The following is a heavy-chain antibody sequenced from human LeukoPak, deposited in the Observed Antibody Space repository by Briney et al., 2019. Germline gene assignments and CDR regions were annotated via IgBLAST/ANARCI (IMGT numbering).Heavy chain of an antibody. CDR2: IKSKTDGGTT. CDR1: GFTFSNAW. CDR3: TIEVLAAGFKH. J-gene: IGHJ1*01. V-gene: IGHV3-15*01. Sequence: GGSLRLSCAASGFTFSNAWMSWVRQAPGKGLEWVGRIKSKTDGGTTDYAAPVEGRFTISRDDSKNTLYLQMNSLKTEDTAVYYCTIEVLAAGFKHWGQGTLVTVSS. D-gene: IGHD6-13*01.